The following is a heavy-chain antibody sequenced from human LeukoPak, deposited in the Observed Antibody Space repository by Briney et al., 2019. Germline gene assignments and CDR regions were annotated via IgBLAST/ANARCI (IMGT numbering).Heavy chain of an antibody. CDR3: ARAYDDDYYYYMDV. J-gene: IGHJ6*03. CDR2: IYHSGTT. Sequence: SETLSLTCTVSGGSISSHYWSWIRQPPGKGLKWIGQIYHSGTTNYNPSLKSRVTISVDTSKNQFSLKLTSVTAADTAVYYCARAYDDDYYYYMDVWGKGTTVTVSS. CDR1: GGSISSHY. D-gene: IGHD3-3*01. V-gene: IGHV4-59*11.